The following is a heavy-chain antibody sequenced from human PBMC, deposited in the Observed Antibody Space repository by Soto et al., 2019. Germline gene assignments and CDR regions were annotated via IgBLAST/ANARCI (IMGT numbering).Heavy chain of an antibody. CDR3: ARGTGWLVPLDY. V-gene: IGHV3-21*01. CDR1: GFTFSSYS. J-gene: IGHJ4*02. D-gene: IGHD6-19*01. Sequence: EVQLVESGGGLVKPGGSLRLSCAASGFTFSSYSMNWVRQAPGKGLEWVSSISSSSSYIYYADSVKGRFTISRDNAKNSLYLQMHSLRAEDTAVYCCARGTGWLVPLDYWGQGTLVTVSS. CDR2: ISSSSSYI.